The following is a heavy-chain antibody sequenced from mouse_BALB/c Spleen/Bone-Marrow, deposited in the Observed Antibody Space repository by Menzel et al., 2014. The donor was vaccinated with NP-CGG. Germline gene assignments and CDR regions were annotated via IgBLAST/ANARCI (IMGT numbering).Heavy chain of an antibody. V-gene: IGHV3-8*02. CDR1: GDSITSGY. J-gene: IGHJ2*01. D-gene: IGHD2-1*01. Sequence: EVQRVESGPSLVKPSQTLSLTCSVTGDSITSGYWNWIRKFPGNELEYMGYISYSGTTYNNPSLKRRISITRDTSKNXYYLQLKSVTTGDTAIYYCTRRRGNYEGYFDHWGQGTTRTVSS. CDR3: TRRRGNYEGYFDH. CDR2: ISYSGTT.